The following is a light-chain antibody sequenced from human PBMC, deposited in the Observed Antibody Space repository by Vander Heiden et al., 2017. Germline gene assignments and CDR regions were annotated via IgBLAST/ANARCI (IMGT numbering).Light chain of an antibody. CDR2: GAS. CDR3: QQYAGAPIT. V-gene: IGKV3-20*01. CDR1: QSVTSNY. J-gene: IGKJ5*01. Sequence: EIVLTQSPGTLSLSPGERSTLPCRPSQSVTSNYLAWCQQRPGQAPRLLIYGASIRATGIPNRFSGSGSGTDFTLTISRLEPDDFAVYYCQQYAGAPITFGQGTRLEIK.